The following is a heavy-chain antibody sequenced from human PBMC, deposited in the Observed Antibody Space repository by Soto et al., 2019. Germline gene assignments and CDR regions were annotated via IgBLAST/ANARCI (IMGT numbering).Heavy chain of an antibody. Sequence: EVQLLESGGGLVQPGGXLRLSCAASGFTFSSYAMSWVRQAPGKGLEWVSAISGSGGSTYYADSVKGRFTISRDNSKNTLYLQMNSLRAEDTAVYYCAKVEEAYSSGWYHYYYFDYWGQGTLVTVSS. V-gene: IGHV3-23*01. CDR2: ISGSGGST. D-gene: IGHD6-19*01. CDR1: GFTFSSYA. J-gene: IGHJ4*02. CDR3: AKVEEAYSSGWYHYYYFDY.